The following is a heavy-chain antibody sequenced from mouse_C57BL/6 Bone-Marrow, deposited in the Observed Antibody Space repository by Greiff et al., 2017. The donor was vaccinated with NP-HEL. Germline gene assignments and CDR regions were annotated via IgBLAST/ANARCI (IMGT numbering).Heavy chain of an antibody. J-gene: IGHJ4*01. CDR2: SRNKANDYTT. D-gene: IGHD1-1*01. CDR1: GFTFSDFY. CDR3: ARDYYGSSYGGNAMDY. V-gene: IGHV7-1*01. Sequence: EVMLVESGGGLVQSGRSLRLSCATSGFTFSDFYMEWVRQAPGKGLEWIAASRNKANDYTTEYSASVKGRFIVSRDTSQSILYLQMNALRAEDTAIYYCARDYYGSSYGGNAMDYWGQGTSVTVSS.